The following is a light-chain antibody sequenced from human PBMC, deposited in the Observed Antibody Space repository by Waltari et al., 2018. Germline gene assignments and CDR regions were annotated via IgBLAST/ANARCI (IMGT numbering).Light chain of an antibody. CDR1: QSISSIY. CDR2: GSS. J-gene: IGKJ1*01. CDR3: QQRSNWPVT. Sequence: IVLTQSPGTLSLSPGERATLSCRASQSISSIYLAWYQQKPGQAPRLPIYGSSSRATGIPDRFSGSGSGTDFTLTISRLEPEDFAVYYCQQRSNWPVTFGQGTRVETK. V-gene: IGKV3D-20*02.